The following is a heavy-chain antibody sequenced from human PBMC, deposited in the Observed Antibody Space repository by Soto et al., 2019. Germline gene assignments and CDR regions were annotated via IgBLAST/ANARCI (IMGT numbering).Heavy chain of an antibody. CDR2: MNPNSGNT. Sequence: ASVKVSCKASGYTFTSYDINWVRQATGQGLEWMGWMNPNSGNTGYAQKFQGRVTMTRNTSISTAYMELSSLRSDDTAVYYCASGGGYCSGGSCEGLDIWGQGTMVTVSS. V-gene: IGHV1-8*01. J-gene: IGHJ3*02. CDR1: GYTFTSYD. D-gene: IGHD2-15*01. CDR3: ASGGGYCSGGSCEGLDI.